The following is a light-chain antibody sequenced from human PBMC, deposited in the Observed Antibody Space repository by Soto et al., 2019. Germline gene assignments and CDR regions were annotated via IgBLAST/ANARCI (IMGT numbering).Light chain of an antibody. Sequence: EIVLTQSPGTLSLSPGERATLSCRASQSVSSSYLAWYQQKPGQAPRLLIYGASSRATGIPDRFSGSGSGTDFTLTISRLEPEDFAVYYCQLYGSSPWTFDLGTKVEIK. V-gene: IGKV3-20*01. CDR1: QSVSSSY. CDR2: GAS. CDR3: QLYGSSPWT. J-gene: IGKJ1*01.